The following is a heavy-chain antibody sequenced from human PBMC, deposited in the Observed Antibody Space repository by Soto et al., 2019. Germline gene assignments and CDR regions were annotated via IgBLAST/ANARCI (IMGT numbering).Heavy chain of an antibody. J-gene: IGHJ6*02. CDR2: MHYSGNS. CDR1: GGSISSYY. V-gene: IGHV4-59*08. Sequence: QVQLQVSGPGLVKPSETLSLTCSVSGGSISSYYCSWFRQPPGKGLEWIGHMHYSGNSDSNPSLKRRVTISVHTSTKHFSLNPSSVTAADTAPYFCASKGFAAIHGLVDAWGQGTTVTVSS. CDR3: ASKGFAAIHGLVDA. D-gene: IGHD3-10*01.